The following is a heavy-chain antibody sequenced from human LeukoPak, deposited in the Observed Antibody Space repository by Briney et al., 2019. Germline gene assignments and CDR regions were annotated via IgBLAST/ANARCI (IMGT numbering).Heavy chain of an antibody. CDR2: ISWNSGSI. Sequence: GGSLRLSCAASGFTFDDYAMHWVRQAPGKGLEWVSGISWNSGSIGYADSVKGRFTISRDNAKNSLYLQMNSLRAEDMALYYCAKEYSLRDGRGLGAFDIWGQGTMVTVSS. D-gene: IGHD2-15*01. CDR3: AKEYSLRDGRGLGAFDI. CDR1: GFTFDDYA. V-gene: IGHV3-9*03. J-gene: IGHJ3*02.